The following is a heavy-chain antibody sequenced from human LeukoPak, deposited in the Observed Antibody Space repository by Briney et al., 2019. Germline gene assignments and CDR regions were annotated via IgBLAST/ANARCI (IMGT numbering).Heavy chain of an antibody. CDR2: ISSSGSSI. CDR1: GFIFSDYY. J-gene: IGHJ4*02. CDR3: ARDPGSGYEEHFDY. D-gene: IGHD5-12*01. V-gene: IGHV3-11*01. Sequence: GGSLRLSCAASGFIFSDYYMSWIRQAPGKGLEWVSYISSSGSSIYYADSVKGRFTISRDNAKDSLYLQMNSLRAEDTAVYYCARDPGSGYEEHFDYWGQGTLVTVSS.